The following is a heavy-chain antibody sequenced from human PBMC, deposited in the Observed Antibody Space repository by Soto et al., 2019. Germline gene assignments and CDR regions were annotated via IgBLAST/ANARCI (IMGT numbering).Heavy chain of an antibody. J-gene: IGHJ6*02. Sequence: QMQLVESGGGVVQPGGSLRLLCAASGFSYNTYAMHWVRQAPGKGLDWVAVVSSDGNTKDYADSVKGRFTISRDNSNNSLYLQMNSRRPKDTAVYYCAKDVRASYYYGMDVWGQGTTVSVSS. CDR2: VSSDGNTK. CDR3: AKDVRASYYYGMDV. CDR1: GFSYNTYA. V-gene: IGHV3-30*04.